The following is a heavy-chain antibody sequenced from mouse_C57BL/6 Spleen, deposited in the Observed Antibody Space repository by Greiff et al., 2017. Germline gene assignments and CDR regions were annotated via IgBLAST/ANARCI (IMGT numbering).Heavy chain of an antibody. CDR3: ARNYYGSSSEWYFDV. CDR2: ILPSIGRT. CDR1: DSEVFPIAY. V-gene: IGHV15-2*01. Sequence: VQLQESGSELRSPGSSVKLSCKDFDSEVFPIAYMSWVRQKPGHGFEWIGGILPSIGRTIYGEKFEDKATLDADTLSNTAYLELNSLTSDDSAIYYGARNYYGSSSEWYFDVWGTGTTVTVSS. J-gene: IGHJ1*03. D-gene: IGHD1-1*01.